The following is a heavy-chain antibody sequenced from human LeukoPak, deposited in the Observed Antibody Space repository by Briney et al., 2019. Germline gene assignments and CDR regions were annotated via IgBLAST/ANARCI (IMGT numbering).Heavy chain of an antibody. CDR3: ARDRARPRAINYYYYMDV. Sequence: PSETLSLTCTVSGGSISSYYWSWIRQPAGKGLEWIGRIYTSGSTNYNPSLKSRVTMSVDTSKTQFSQKLSSVTAADTAVYYCARDRARPRAINYYYYMDVWGKGTTVTVSS. CDR1: GGSISSYY. V-gene: IGHV4-4*07. CDR2: IYTSGST. J-gene: IGHJ6*03. D-gene: IGHD3-10*01.